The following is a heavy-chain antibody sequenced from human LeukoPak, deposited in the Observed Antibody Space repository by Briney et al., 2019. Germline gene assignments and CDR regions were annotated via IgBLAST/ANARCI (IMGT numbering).Heavy chain of an antibody. D-gene: IGHD2-21*01. Sequence: SETLSLTCIVSGDSISSYYWSWIRQPAGKGLEWIGRIYTSGGTNYNPSLKSRVTMSVDTSKNQFSLKLTSVTAADTAVYYCARLFDYWGQGILVTVSS. V-gene: IGHV4-4*07. CDR2: IYTSGGT. CDR1: GDSISSYY. J-gene: IGHJ4*02. CDR3: ARLFDY.